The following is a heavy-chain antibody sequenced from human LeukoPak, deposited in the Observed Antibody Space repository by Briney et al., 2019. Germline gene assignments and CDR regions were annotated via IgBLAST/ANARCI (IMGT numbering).Heavy chain of an antibody. CDR3: VYDAMNY. D-gene: IGHD3-3*01. Sequence: PGGSLRLSCAASGFTFSSYAMNWDRQAPGKGPEWVSGISNYVGSTYYADSVKGRFTISRDNSKSTLYLQMNNLRNEDTAVYYCVYDAMNYWGQGTLVTVSS. CDR2: ISNYVGST. J-gene: IGHJ4*02. CDR1: GFTFSSYA. V-gene: IGHV3-23*01.